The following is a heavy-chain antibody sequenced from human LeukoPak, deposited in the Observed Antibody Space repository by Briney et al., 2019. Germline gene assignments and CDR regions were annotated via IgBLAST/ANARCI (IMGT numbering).Heavy chain of an antibody. J-gene: IGHJ6*03. V-gene: IGHV3-7*01. CDR2: IKRDRSEK. CDR3: ARSGYYYDSSYMDV. CDR1: GFTFSTYW. D-gene: IGHD3-22*01. Sequence: GGSLRLSCSASGFTFSTYWLTWVRQAPGKGLEGVTNIKRDRSEKYYVESVKGRFTISRDNAKSSVYLQMSSLRAEDTAVYYCARSGYYYDSSYMDVWGKGTTVTVSS.